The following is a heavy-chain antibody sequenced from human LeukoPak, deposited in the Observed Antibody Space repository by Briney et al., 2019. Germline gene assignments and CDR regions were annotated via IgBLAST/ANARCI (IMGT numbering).Heavy chain of an antibody. V-gene: IGHV1-2*02. Sequence: ATVKVSCKASGYTFTGYYMHWVRQAPGQGLEWMGWIYRNSGGTNYAQKFQGRVTMTRDTSISTAYMELRSLRSDDTAVYYCARNYDILTGYYFDYWGQGTLVTVSS. J-gene: IGHJ4*02. CDR2: IYRNSGGT. D-gene: IGHD3-9*01. CDR3: ARNYDILTGYYFDY. CDR1: GYTFTGYY.